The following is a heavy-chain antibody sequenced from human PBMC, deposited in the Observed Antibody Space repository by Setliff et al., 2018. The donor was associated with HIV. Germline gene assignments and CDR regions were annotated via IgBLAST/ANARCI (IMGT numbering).Heavy chain of an antibody. CDR2: IAHSGGT. D-gene: IGHD2-21*01. Sequence: ASETLSLTWAFYGESMSGYFWTWIRQSPGTGLEWLGEIAHSGGTNYKSSLKSRLTISVDPSRNQFSLRLTSVTVADTAVYYCVRGRDFIVRHLHFTAGGAYDVWGPGTLVTVSS. CDR1: GESMSGYF. V-gene: IGHV4-34*01. CDR3: VRGRDFIVRHLHFTAGGAYDV. J-gene: IGHJ3*01.